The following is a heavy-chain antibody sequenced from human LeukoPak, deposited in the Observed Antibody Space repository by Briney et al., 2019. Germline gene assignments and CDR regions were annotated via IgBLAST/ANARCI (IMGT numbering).Heavy chain of an antibody. CDR3: ARGRVVRGVTRHFAYGKDF. D-gene: IGHD3-10*01. Sequence: GASVKLSCKASGGTFDNYAMSWVRQAPGQGLEWMGRIIPILGIANYAQKFQGRVTITADKFTSTAYMELSSLKSEDPAVYYCARGRVVRGVTRHFAYGKDFW. CDR2: IIPILGIA. V-gene: IGHV1-69*04. J-gene: IGHJ6*01. CDR1: GGTFDNYA.